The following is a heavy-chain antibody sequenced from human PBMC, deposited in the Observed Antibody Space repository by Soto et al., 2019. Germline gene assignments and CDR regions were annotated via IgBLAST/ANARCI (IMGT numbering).Heavy chain of an antibody. CDR3: AREGVSSSWYNYYAMDV. CDR2: IYYSGST. V-gene: IGHV4-59*01. Sequence: SETLSLTCTVSGGSINSYYWSWIRQPPGKGLEYIGYIYYSGSTNYNPSLKSRVTISVDTSKNQFSLKLSSVTAADTAVYYCAREGVSSSWYNYYAMDVWGQGTTVTVSS. CDR1: GGSINSYY. D-gene: IGHD6-13*01. J-gene: IGHJ6*02.